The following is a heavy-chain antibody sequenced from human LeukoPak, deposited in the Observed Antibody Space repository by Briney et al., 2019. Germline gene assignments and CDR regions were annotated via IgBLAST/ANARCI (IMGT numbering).Heavy chain of an antibody. CDR3: ARVVRSSTRDHYYYYYMDV. CDR1: GGSISSGGYY. V-gene: IGHV4-39*01. Sequence: PSESLSLTCSVSGGSISSGGYYWGWIRQPPGKGLEWIGSLYYSGNTYYNPSLKSRVTISVDTSKNQFSLKLSSVTAADTAVYYCARVVRSSTRDHYYYYYMDVRGKGTTVTVSS. J-gene: IGHJ6*03. D-gene: IGHD2-15*01. CDR2: LYYSGNT.